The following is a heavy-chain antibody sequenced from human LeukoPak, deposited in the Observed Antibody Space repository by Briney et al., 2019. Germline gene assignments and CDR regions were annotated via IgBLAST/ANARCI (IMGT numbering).Heavy chain of an antibody. V-gene: IGHV3-74*01. D-gene: IGHD1-26*01. CDR3: ARSGRGGAFDI. CDR2: IYSDGSRT. Sequence: PGGSLRLSCAGSGFTLSSNWMHWVRQGPGKGLVWVSRIYSDGSRTNYADSVKGRSTISGDNAKNTLYLQMNSLRAEDTAVYYCARSGRGGAFDIWGQGTMVTVSS. CDR1: GFTLSSNW. J-gene: IGHJ3*02.